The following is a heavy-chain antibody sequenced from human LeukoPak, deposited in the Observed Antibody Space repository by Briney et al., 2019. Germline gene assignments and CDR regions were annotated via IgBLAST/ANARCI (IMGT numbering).Heavy chain of an antibody. D-gene: IGHD3-22*01. Sequence: PSETLSLTCTVSGYSISSGYYWGWIRQPPGKGLEWIGSIYHSGSTYYIPSLKSRVTIKLSSVTAADTAVYYCARAMIVVVFDYWGQGTLVTVSS. J-gene: IGHJ4*02. CDR3: ARAMIVVVFDY. CDR2: IYHSGST. CDR1: GYSISSGYY. V-gene: IGHV4-38-2*02.